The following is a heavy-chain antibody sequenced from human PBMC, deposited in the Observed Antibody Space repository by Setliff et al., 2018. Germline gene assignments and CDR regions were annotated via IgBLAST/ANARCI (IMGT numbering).Heavy chain of an antibody. CDR3: ARGYSGYDYLKPFDY. V-gene: IGHV4-39*01. CDR1: GGSISSSSYY. J-gene: IGHJ4*02. CDR2: IYYSGST. Sequence: SETLSLTCTVSGGSISSSSYYWGWIRQPPGKGLEWIGSIYYSGSTYYNPSLKSRVTISVDTSKNQFSLKLGSVTAADTAVYYCARGYSGYDYLKPFDYWGQGTLVTV. D-gene: IGHD5-12*01.